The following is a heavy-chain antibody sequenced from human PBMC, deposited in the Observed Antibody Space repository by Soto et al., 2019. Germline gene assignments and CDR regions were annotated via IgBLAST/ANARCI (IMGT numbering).Heavy chain of an antibody. V-gene: IGHV4-31*03. Sequence: QVQLQESGPGLVQPSQTLSLTCTVSGGSISSGGYYWSWIRQHPGTGLEWIGHISYSGSTYYNTSLKSRITISGDTSGTQFSLIGNFVPAGAPAVFYWGGGVPPGGQGPLFTVS. D-gene: IGHD3-16*01. CDR1: GGSISSGGYY. J-gene: IGHJ4*01. CDR2: ISYSGST. CDR3: GGGVPP.